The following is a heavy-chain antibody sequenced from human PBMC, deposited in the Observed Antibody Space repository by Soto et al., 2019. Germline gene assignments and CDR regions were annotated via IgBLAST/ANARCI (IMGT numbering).Heavy chain of an antibody. CDR2: IYHSGCT. CDR3: ARGMTAVTPFDS. J-gene: IGHJ4*02. V-gene: IGHV4-30-2*01. D-gene: IGHD4-17*01. CDR1: GGSISGGGYS. Sequence: QLQLQESGSGLVKPSQTLSLTCAVSGGSISGGGYSWSWLRQPPGKGLESIGYIYHSGCTYYNPSVKSGVTISVDTSKNQFSLRLSSVSAAARAGYSWARGMTAVTPFDSWGRGTQVTASP.